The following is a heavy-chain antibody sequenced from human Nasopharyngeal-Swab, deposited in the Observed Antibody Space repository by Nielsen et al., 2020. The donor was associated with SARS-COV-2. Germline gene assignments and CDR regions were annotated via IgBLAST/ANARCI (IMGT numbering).Heavy chain of an antibody. V-gene: IGHV4-34*01. CDR3: ARDTPPTNYYGSGSSQPYYYYYGMDV. D-gene: IGHD3-10*01. CDR1: GGSFSGYY. J-gene: IGHJ6*02. CDR2: INHSGST. Sequence: GSLRLSCAVYGGSFSGYYWSWIRQPPGKGLEWLGAINHSGSTNYNPSLKSRVTISVDTSKNQFSLKLSSVAAADTAVYYCARDTPPTNYYGSGSSQPYYYYYGMDVWGQGTTVTVSS.